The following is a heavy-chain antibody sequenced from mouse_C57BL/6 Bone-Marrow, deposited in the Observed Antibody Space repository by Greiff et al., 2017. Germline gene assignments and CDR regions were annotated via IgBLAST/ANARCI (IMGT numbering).Heavy chain of an antibody. CDR3: AHPFCDD. CDR2: IYPGDGDT. CDR1: GYAFSSSW. V-gene: IGHV1-82*01. J-gene: IGHJ2*01. Sequence: QVQLQQSGPELVKPGASVKISCKASGYAFSSSWMNWVKQRPGKGLEWIGRIYPGDGDTNYNGKFKGKATLTADKSSSTAYMQLSSLTSEDSAVYFCAHPFCDDWGQGTTLTVSS.